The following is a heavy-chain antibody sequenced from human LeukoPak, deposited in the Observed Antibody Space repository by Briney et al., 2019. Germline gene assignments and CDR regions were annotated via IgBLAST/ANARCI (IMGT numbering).Heavy chain of an antibody. V-gene: IGHV3-11*01. CDR1: GFTFSDYY. CDR2: ISSSGSTI. Sequence: GGSLRLSCAASGFTFSDYYMSWIRQAPGKGLDWVSYISSSGSTIYYADSVKGRFTISRDNAKNSLYLQMNSLRAEDTAVYYCARDASPTTYWYFDLWGRGTLVTVSS. D-gene: IGHD2/OR15-2a*01. J-gene: IGHJ2*01. CDR3: ARDASPTTYWYFDL.